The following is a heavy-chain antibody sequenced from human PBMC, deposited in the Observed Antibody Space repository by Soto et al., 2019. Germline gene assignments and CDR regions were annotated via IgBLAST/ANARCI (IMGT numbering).Heavy chain of an antibody. CDR3: ARLRRYYQSLDP. V-gene: IGHV4-59*08. CDR2: NYNSGST. CDR1: GGSISSYY. D-gene: IGHD3-22*01. J-gene: IGHJ5*02. Sequence: SENLSLTWTVSGGSISSYYWSWIRQPPGKGMEWIGYNYNSGSTNYTPSLKSRFTLSVDTSKNQFSLKLSSVTAAYTALYYCARLRRYYQSLDPWGQGPLVTVSS.